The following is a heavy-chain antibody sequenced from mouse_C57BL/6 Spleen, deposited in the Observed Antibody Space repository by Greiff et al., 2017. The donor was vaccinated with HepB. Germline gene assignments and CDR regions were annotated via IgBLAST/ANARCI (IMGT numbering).Heavy chain of an antibody. V-gene: IGHV1-31*01. J-gene: IGHJ2*01. CDR3: ARGRVTTGNFDY. Sequence: EVKLVESGPELVKPGASVKISCKASGYSFTGYYMHWVKQSHGNILDWIGYIYPYNGVSSYNQKFKGKAPLTVDKSSSTAYMELRSLTSEDSAVYYCARGRVTTGNFDYWGQGTTLTVSS. CDR1: GYSFTGYY. D-gene: IGHD2-3*01. CDR2: IYPYNGVS.